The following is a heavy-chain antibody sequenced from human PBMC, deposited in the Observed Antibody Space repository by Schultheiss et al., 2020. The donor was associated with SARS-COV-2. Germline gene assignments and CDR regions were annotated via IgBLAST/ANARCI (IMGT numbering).Heavy chain of an antibody. CDR2: ISSSSSYT. Sequence: GGSLRLSCAASGFTFDDYAMHWVRQAPGKGLEWVSYISSSSSYTNYADSVKGRFTISRDNSKNTLYLQMNSLRAEDTAVYYCAILITVTSPGGGWGQGTLVTVSS. D-gene: IGHD4-17*01. CDR1: GFTFDDYA. CDR3: AILITVTSPGGG. J-gene: IGHJ4*02. V-gene: IGHV3-11*03.